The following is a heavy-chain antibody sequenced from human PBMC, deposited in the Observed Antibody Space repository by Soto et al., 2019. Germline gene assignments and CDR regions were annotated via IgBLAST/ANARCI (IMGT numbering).Heavy chain of an antibody. CDR2: VSYDGYNN. J-gene: IGHJ3*01. D-gene: IGHD2-2*01. V-gene: IGHV3-30*18. Sequence: PWPWLSVRCSFCVLNISVYGSHWVRQSSGKGLEWVAVVSYDGYNNYYADSVKGRFTISRDDSKNTLSLQMSSLRVEDTAIYYCAKGGCSSTSCSLDVWGQGTMVTVSS. CDR1: VLNISVYG. CDR3: AKGGCSSTSCSLDV.